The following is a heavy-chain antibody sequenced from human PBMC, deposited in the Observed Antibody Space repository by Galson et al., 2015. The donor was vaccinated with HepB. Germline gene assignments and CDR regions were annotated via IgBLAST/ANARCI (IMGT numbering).Heavy chain of an antibody. Sequence: SVKVSCKASGYTFTGYYMHWVRQAPGQGLEWMGWINPNSGGTNYAQKFQGRVTMTRDTSISTAYMELSRLRSDDTAVYYCARDRGGSYSELENWFDPWGQGTLVTVSS. D-gene: IGHD1-26*01. CDR2: INPNSGGT. V-gene: IGHV1-2*02. J-gene: IGHJ5*02. CDR1: GYTFTGYY. CDR3: ARDRGGSYSELENWFDP.